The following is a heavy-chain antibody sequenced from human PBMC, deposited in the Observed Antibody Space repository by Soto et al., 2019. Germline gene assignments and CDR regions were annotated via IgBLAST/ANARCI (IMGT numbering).Heavy chain of an antibody. D-gene: IGHD1-1*01. CDR3: ARKSPAEGGNIWFDP. V-gene: IGHV3-23*01. J-gene: IGHJ5*02. CDR1: GFTFSNYA. Sequence: EVQLLESGGNLVQPGGSLRLSCAASGFTFSNYAMSWVRQAPGKGLEWVSTISGDTVYIHYADSVRGRFTISRDNPESNLYLPMNSLRVEDTATYYCARKSPAEGGNIWFDPWGQGTLVPVSS. CDR2: ISGDTVYI.